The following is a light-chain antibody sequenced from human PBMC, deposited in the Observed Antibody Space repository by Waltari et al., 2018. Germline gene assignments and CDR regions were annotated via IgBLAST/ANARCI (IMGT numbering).Light chain of an antibody. Sequence: QSVLTQPPSVSAAPGQKVTISCSGSKSNIGNNQVSWYQHPPGTAPKLLIPENDTRPSWIPDRFSVSTSGTSATLAITGLQNGDEADYYCGTWDSSLSVVLFGGGTKLTVL. CDR1: KSNIGNNQ. CDR2: END. V-gene: IGLV1-51*02. CDR3: GTWDSSLSVVL. J-gene: IGLJ3*02.